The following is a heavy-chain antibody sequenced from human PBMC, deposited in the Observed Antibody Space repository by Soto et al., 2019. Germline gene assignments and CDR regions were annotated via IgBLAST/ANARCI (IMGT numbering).Heavy chain of an antibody. Sequence: QITLKESGPTLVKPTQTLTLTCSFSGFSLSTNGVGVGWIRQPPGKALEWLALIYWDDDKRYSPSLKTRLTITKDPYKNQVVITITTMNPVATATYSCAQKPYSLRWAVDSWGQGPLVTVSS. J-gene: IGHJ4*02. CDR1: GFSLSTNGVG. V-gene: IGHV2-5*02. CDR3: AQKPYSLRWAVDS. D-gene: IGHD5-18*01. CDR2: IYWDDDK.